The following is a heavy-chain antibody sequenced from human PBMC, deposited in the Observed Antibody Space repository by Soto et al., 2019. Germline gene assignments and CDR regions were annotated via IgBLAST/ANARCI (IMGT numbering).Heavy chain of an antibody. CDR1: DDSVSNGDYY. J-gene: IGHJ6*02. Sequence: SETLSLTCIVSDDSVSNGDYYWSWIRQPPGKGLEWIGYISYNGDTNYNPSLKSRLTILADTSKNHLSLNLTSVTAADTAVYYCARDVSSSQGMDVWGQGTTVTVSS. CDR2: ISYNGDT. V-gene: IGHV4-61*03. D-gene: IGHD2-2*01. CDR3: ARDVSSSQGMDV.